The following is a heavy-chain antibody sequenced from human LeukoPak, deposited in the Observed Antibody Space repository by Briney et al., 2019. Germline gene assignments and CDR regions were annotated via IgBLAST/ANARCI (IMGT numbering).Heavy chain of an antibody. CDR2: IIPIFGTA. D-gene: IGHD6-6*01. CDR3: ARGRAPLGYYYYMDV. V-gene: IGHV1-69*05. J-gene: IGHJ6*03. CDR1: GGTFSSYA. Sequence: SVKVSCKASGGTFSSYAISWVRQAPGQGLEWMGGIIPIFGTANYAQKFQGRVTITTDESTSTAYMELSSLRSEDTAVYYCARGRAPLGYYYYMDVWGKGTTVTVSS.